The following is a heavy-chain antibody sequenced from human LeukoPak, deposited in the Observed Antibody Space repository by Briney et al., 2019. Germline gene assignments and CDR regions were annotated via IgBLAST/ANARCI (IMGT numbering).Heavy chain of an antibody. J-gene: IGHJ4*02. CDR2: IYYSGST. CDR3: AGGNCSSTSCYSFDY. D-gene: IGHD2-2*02. CDR1: GGSISSGGYY. V-gene: IGHV4-31*03. Sequence: SETLSLTCTVSGGSISSGGYYWSWIRQHPGKGLEWIGYIYYSGSTYYNPSLKSRVTISVDTSKNQFSLKLSSVTAADTAVYYCAGGNCSSTSCYSFDYWGQGTLDTVSS.